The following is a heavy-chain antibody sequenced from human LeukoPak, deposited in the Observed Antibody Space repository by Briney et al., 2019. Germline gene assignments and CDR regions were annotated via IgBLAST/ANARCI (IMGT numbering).Heavy chain of an antibody. J-gene: IGHJ4*02. CDR2: ISSSGSTI. D-gene: IGHD5-18*01. CDR3: AKDSPRGYSYGLN. Sequence: GGSLRLSCAASGFTFSDYYMSWIRQAPGKGLEWVSYISSSGSTIYYADSVKGRFTISRDNAKNSLYLQMNSLRAEDTAVYYCAKDSPRGYSYGLNWGQGTLVTVSS. V-gene: IGHV3-11*01. CDR1: GFTFSDYY.